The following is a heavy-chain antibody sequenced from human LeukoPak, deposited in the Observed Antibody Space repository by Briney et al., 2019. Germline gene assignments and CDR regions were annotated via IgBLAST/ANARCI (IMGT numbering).Heavy chain of an antibody. CDR2: ISGSGGST. Sequence: GGSLRLSCAASGFTFSSYAMSWVRQAPGKGLEWVSAISGSGGSTYYADSVKGRFTISRDNSKNTLYLQMNSLRAEDTAVYYCAKAGVDTAMVSSVRFDPWGQGTLVTVSS. CDR1: GFTFSSYA. V-gene: IGHV3-23*01. J-gene: IGHJ5*02. CDR3: AKAGVDTAMVSSVRFDP. D-gene: IGHD5-18*01.